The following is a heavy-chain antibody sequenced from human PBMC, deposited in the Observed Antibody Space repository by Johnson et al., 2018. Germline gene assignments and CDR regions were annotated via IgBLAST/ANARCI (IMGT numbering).Heavy chain of an antibody. J-gene: IGHJ6*02. V-gene: IGHV3-11*01. Sequence: QVQLVQSGGGVVQPGGSLRLSCAASGFTFSDYYMSWIRQAPGKGLEWVSSISGSGNYIYYADSLKGRFTISRDNAKNSLYLQMTSLRAEDTAVYYCARDRGNFWSGSNYYYYYGMDVWGQGTTVTVSS. CDR3: ARDRGNFWSGSNYYYYYGMDV. CDR1: GFTFSDYY. CDR2: ISGSGNYI. D-gene: IGHD3-3*01.